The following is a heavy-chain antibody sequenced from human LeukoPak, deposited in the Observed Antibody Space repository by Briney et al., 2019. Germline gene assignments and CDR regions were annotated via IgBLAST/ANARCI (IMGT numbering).Heavy chain of an antibody. CDR2: ISSSGSTI. Sequence: GGSLRLSCAASGFTFSSYEMNWVRQAPGKGLEWVSYISSSGSTIYYADSVKGRFTISRDNAKNSLYLQMNSLRAEDTAVYYCARFSDSSGYCPRGAFDIWGRGTMVTVSS. CDR3: ARFSDSSGYCPRGAFDI. V-gene: IGHV3-48*03. D-gene: IGHD3-22*01. CDR1: GFTFSSYE. J-gene: IGHJ3*02.